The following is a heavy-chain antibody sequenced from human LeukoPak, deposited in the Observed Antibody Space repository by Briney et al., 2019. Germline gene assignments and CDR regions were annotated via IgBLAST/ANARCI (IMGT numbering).Heavy chain of an antibody. D-gene: IGHD3-3*01. CDR1: GYTFTSYA. CDR2: INAGNGNT. CDR3: ARDQPDDFWSGTGAFDI. J-gene: IGHJ3*02. Sequence: ASVKVSCKASGYTFTSYAMHWVRQAPGQRLEWMGWINAGNGNTKYSQKFQGRVTITRDTSASTAYMELSSLRSEDTAVYYCARDQPDDFWSGTGAFDIWGQGTMVTVSS. V-gene: IGHV1-3*01.